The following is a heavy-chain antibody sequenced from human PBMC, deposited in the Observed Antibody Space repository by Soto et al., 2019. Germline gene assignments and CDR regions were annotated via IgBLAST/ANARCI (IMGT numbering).Heavy chain of an antibody. V-gene: IGHV1-18*01. J-gene: IGHJ3*01. Sequence: QVQLVQSGGDVKTPGASVKVSCTTFRYTFTSHGIAWVRQAPGQGLEWMGWISTFNGKTDYAQKFQGRVTMTADTLTSTFLMELRSLRSDDTAVYYCACLLTEGTTFREYAFELWGQVTKVTVSA. CDR3: ACLLTEGTTFREYAFEL. CDR2: ISTFNGKT. D-gene: IGHD1-1*01. CDR1: RYTFTSHG.